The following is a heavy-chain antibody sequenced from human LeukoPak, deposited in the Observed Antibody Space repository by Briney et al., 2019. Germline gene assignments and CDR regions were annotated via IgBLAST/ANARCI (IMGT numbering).Heavy chain of an antibody. Sequence: GGSLRLSCAASGFTFSSYAMSWVRQAPGKGLEWVSAISGSDGSTYHADSVKGRFTISRDNSKNMLYLQMNSLRVEDTAVYYCAKVKMTGIAALDYWGQGTLVTVSS. V-gene: IGHV3-23*01. CDR2: ISGSDGST. CDR1: GFTFSSYA. D-gene: IGHD6-13*01. CDR3: AKVKMTGIAALDY. J-gene: IGHJ4*02.